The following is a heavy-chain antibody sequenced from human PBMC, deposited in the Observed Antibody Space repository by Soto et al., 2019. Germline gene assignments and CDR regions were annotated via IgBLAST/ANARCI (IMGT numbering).Heavy chain of an antibody. CDR3: ARRTVLLNFDP. V-gene: IGHV1-69*01. CDR2: IIPIFGTA. J-gene: IGHJ5*02. CDR1: GGTXXSYA. Sequence: QVXXVQSGAXXKKPGSSVKXXXXASGGTXXSYAISWVRQAPGQGLEWMGGIIPIFGTANYAQKFQGRVTITADESTSTAYMELSSLRSEDTAVYYCARRTVLLNFDPWGQGTLVTVSS. D-gene: IGHD3-10*01.